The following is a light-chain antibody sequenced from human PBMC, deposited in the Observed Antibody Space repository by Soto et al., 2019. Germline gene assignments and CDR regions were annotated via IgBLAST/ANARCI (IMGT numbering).Light chain of an antibody. CDR2: RHN. J-gene: IGLJ1*01. CDR1: SSNIGGNY. CDR3: AAREDTLSGLYV. V-gene: IGLV1-47*01. Sequence: QAVVTQPPSASGTPGQRVTISCSGSSSNIGGNYGYWYQQLPGAAPKLLIYRHNLRPSAVPDRFSGAQSGTSASPAISGRRSEDDADYYCAAREDTLSGLYVFGTGTKLTVL.